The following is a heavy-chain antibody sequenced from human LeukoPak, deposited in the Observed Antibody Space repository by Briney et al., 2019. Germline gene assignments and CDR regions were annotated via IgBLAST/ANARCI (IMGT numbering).Heavy chain of an antibody. V-gene: IGHV4-39*01. J-gene: IGHJ4*02. D-gene: IGHD2-15*01. CDR3: ARPNQYCTGVSCYSGHY. CDR1: GGSISSSSYY. Sequence: PSETLSLTCSVSGGSISSSSYYWGWIRQPPGKGLEWIGSIYDSERTYYNPSLKSRVTISVDTSKNQFSLKLSSVTAADTAVYYCARPNQYCTGVSCYSGHYWGQGTLVTVSS. CDR2: IYDSERT.